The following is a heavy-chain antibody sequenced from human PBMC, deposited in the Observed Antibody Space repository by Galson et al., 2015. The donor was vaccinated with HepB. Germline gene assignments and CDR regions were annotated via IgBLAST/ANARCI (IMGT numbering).Heavy chain of an antibody. CDR3: VRDLGTALLRFDP. V-gene: IGHV3-48*01. CDR2: ISSSSSTI. J-gene: IGHJ5*02. D-gene: IGHD2/OR15-2a*01. Sequence: SLRLSCAASGFTFSSYSMNWVRQAPGKGLEWVSYISSSSSTIYYADSVKGRFTISRDNAKNSLYLQMNSLRAEDTAVYYCVRDLGTALLRFDPWGQGTLVTVSS. CDR1: GFTFSSYS.